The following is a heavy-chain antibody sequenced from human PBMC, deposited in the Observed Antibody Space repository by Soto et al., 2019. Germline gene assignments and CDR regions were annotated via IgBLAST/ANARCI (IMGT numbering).Heavy chain of an antibody. V-gene: IGHV3-23*01. Sequence: EVQLLESGGGLVQPGGSLRLSCAASGFSFTNFAMSWVRQAPGKGLEWVAGIGASGDITWYADSVKGRLSITRDNSKNTLYLPLNSLRFEDTAVYYCAKDDFTARGDDYFDYWGPGTLVTVSS. CDR1: GFSFTNFA. CDR2: IGASGDIT. D-gene: IGHD2-21*02. J-gene: IGHJ4*02. CDR3: AKDDFTARGDDYFDY.